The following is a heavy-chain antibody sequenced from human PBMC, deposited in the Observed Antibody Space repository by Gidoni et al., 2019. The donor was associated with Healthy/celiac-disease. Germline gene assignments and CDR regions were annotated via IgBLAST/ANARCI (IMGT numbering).Heavy chain of an antibody. D-gene: IGHD3-22*01. Sequence: EVQLVESGGGLVQPGGSLRLSCAASGFPFSSYWMSWIRQAPGKGLEWVSNIKQDGSEKYYVDSVKGRFTISRDNAKNSLYLQMNSLRAEDTAVYYCASAYYYDAYDYWGQGTLVTVSS. CDR2: IKQDGSEK. J-gene: IGHJ4*02. CDR3: ASAYYYDAYDY. CDR1: GFPFSSYW. V-gene: IGHV3-7*01.